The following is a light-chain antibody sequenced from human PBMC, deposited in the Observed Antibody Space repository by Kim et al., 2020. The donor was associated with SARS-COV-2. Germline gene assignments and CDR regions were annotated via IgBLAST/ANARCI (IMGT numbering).Light chain of an antibody. CDR2: SDN. CDR1: SIGMKG. CDR3: QVWDTNNNRG. Sequence: APGTAARITCGGRSIGMKGVHGYRQRPGQAPVLVIHSDNDRPSGIPERISGFNSEDTASLTISGVEAGDEADYYCQVWDTNNNRGFGGGTQLTVL. J-gene: IGLJ2*01. V-gene: IGLV3-21*04.